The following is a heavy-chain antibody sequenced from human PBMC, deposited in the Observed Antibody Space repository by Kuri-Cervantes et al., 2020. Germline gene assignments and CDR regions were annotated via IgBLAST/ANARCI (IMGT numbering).Heavy chain of an antibody. J-gene: IGHJ5*02. CDR1: GFTFDDYG. CDR2: INWNGGST. CDR3: ARDQDYYGSGGWFDP. D-gene: IGHD3-10*01. V-gene: IGHV3-20*04. Sequence: GESLKISCAASGFTFDDYGMSWVRQAPGKGLELVSGINWNGGSTGYADSVKGRFTISRDNAKNSLYLQMNSLRAEDTAVYYCARDQDYYGSGGWFDPWGQGTLVTVSS.